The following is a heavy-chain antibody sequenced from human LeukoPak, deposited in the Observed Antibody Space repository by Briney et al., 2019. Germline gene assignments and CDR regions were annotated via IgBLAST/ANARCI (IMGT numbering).Heavy chain of an antibody. CDR2: ISTSGRTI. D-gene: IGHD3-10*02. CDR3: AELGITMIGGV. J-gene: IGHJ6*04. Sequence: TGGSLRLSCAAPGFTFSSYEMNWVRQAPGKGLEWVSYISTSGRTIYYADSVKGRFTISRDNAKNSLYLQMNSLRAEDTAVYYCAELGITMIGGVWGKGTTVTISS. CDR1: GFTFSSYE. V-gene: IGHV3-48*03.